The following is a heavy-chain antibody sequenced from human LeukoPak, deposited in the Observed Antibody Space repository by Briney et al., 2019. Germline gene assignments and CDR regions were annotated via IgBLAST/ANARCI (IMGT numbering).Heavy chain of an antibody. Sequence: ASVKVSCKASGYTFTSYGISWVRQAPGQGLEWMGWISAYNGNTNYAQKLQGRVTMTTDTSTSTAYKELRSLRSDDTAVYYCARETIDSSSSYYYYGMDVWGQGTTVTVSS. CDR1: GYTFTSYG. V-gene: IGHV1-18*01. CDR3: ARETIDSSSSYYYYGMDV. CDR2: ISAYNGNT. J-gene: IGHJ6*02. D-gene: IGHD6-6*01.